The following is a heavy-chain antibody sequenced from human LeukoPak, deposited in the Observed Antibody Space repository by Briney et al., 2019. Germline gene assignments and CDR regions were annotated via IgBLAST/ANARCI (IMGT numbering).Heavy chain of an antibody. Sequence: SETLSLTCTVSGGSISSYYWSWLRQPAGKGLEWIGRIYTSGSTNYNPSLKSRVTMSVDTSKNQFSLKLSPVTAADTAVYYCAREEASSWYYYYWGQGSLVTVSS. CDR3: AREEASSWYYYY. V-gene: IGHV4-4*07. D-gene: IGHD6-13*01. J-gene: IGHJ4*02. CDR2: IYTSGST. CDR1: GGSISSYY.